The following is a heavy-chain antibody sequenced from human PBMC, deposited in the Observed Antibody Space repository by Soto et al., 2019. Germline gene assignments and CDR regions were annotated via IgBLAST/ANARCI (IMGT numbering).Heavy chain of an antibody. CDR3: TRSITGFSYADS. CDR1: GFTFSTYW. D-gene: IGHD2-2*01. Sequence: EVQLVESGGVLVQPGGSLRLSFAASGFTFSTYWMHWVRQAPGKGLGWVSRINGDGSDTVYTDFVKGRFTSSRDNAKNTLYLQMNGLTAEDTAVYYCTRSITGFSYADSWGRGTLVTVSS. V-gene: IGHV3-74*01. CDR2: INGDGSDT. J-gene: IGHJ4*02.